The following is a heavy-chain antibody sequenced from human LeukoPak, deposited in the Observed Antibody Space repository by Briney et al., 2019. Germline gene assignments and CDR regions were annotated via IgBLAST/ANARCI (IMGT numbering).Heavy chain of an antibody. CDR1: GFTFSSYA. Sequence: GGSLRLSCAASGFTFSSYAMHWVRQAPGKGLEWVAVISYDGSNKYYADSVKGRFTISRDNSKNTLYLQMNSLRAEDTAVYYCARSYSGSHDYFDYWGQGTLVTVSS. V-gene: IGHV3-30-3*01. J-gene: IGHJ4*02. CDR3: ARSYSGSHDYFDY. D-gene: IGHD1-26*01. CDR2: ISYDGSNK.